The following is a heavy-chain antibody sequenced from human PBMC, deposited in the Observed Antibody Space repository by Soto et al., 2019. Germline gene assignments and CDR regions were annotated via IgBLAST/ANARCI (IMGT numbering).Heavy chain of an antibody. CDR1: GFSFSNYY. CDR3: ARDFIPSVLYNISGY. Sequence: QVQLLESGGGLVKPGGSLRLSCEASGFSFSNYYMSWIRQAPGQGLEWVSYISSSGATIEYAGSVKGRFAISGENAKNSLYLQMTSLRAEDTAVYYGARDFIPSVLYNISGYWGRGPLVTVSS. V-gene: IGHV3-11*01. J-gene: IGHJ4*02. CDR2: ISSSGATI. D-gene: IGHD1-1*01.